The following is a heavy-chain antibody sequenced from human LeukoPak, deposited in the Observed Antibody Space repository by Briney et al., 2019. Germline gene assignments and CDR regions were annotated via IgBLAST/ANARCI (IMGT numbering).Heavy chain of an antibody. D-gene: IGHD4-11*01. J-gene: IGHJ4*02. Sequence: GGSLRLSCAASGFTFSSYWMTWVRQAPGKGLEWVANIKQDGSEKYYVDSVKGRFSISRDNANNSLILQMNSLRAEDTAVYYCARGTVNFDNWSRGTLVTVSS. CDR3: ARGTVNFDN. V-gene: IGHV3-7*01. CDR2: IKQDGSEK. CDR1: GFTFSSYW.